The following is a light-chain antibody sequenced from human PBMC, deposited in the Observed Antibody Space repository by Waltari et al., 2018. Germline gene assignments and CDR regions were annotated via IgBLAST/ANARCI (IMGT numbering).Light chain of an antibody. CDR3: QAWDSSTVV. J-gene: IGLJ2*01. CDR2: QDT. CDR1: KLGDKY. Sequence: SYELTQPPSVSVSPGQTASISCSGLKLGDKYASWYQQKPGQSPVLVIYQDTKRPSGIPERFSGSNSGNTATLTISGTQAMDEADYYCQAWDSSTVVFGGGTKLTVL. V-gene: IGLV3-1*01.